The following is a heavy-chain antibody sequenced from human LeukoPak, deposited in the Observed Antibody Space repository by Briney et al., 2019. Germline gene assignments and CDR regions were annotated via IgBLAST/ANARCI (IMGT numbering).Heavy chain of an antibody. CDR1: GFTFSNYV. CDR3: AGGEADIVVAPSDY. CDR2: ISSSSSYI. J-gene: IGHJ4*02. D-gene: IGHD2-2*01. V-gene: IGHV3-21*01. Sequence: GGPLRLSCAASGFTFSNYVRIGARQAPGRGWEGVSSISSSSSYIYYADSVKGRFTISRDNAKNSVFLQMNSLRAEDTAVYYCAGGEADIVVAPSDYWGQGTLVTVSS.